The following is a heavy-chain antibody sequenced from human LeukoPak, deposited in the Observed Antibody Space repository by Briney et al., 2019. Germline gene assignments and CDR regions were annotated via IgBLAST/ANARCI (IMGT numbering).Heavy chain of an antibody. CDR3: ARGGRRNYDFWSGYSIYYMDV. CDR1: GGSISSGSYY. J-gene: IGHJ6*03. D-gene: IGHD3-3*01. V-gene: IGHV4-61*02. Sequence: SQTLSLTCTVSGGSISSGSYYWSWIRQPAGKGLEWIGRIYTSGSTNYNPSLKSRVTISVDTSKHQFSLKLSSVTAADTAVYYCARGGRRNYDFWSGYSIYYMDVWGKGTTVTVSS. CDR2: IYTSGST.